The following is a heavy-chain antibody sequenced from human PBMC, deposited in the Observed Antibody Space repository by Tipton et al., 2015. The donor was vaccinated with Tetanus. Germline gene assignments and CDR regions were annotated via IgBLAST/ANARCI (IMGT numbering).Heavy chain of an antibody. D-gene: IGHD2-15*01. Sequence: SLRLSCTASGFTFSDYAMNWVRQAPGKGLEWVSGITASGGNARYADSVEGRFTISRDNSKNTLYLQMSGLRAEDTAVYYCAKGGELLLRGVFDYWGPGTLVAVSS. V-gene: IGHV3-23*01. J-gene: IGHJ4*01. CDR2: ITASGGNA. CDR1: GFTFSDYA. CDR3: AKGGELLLRGVFDY.